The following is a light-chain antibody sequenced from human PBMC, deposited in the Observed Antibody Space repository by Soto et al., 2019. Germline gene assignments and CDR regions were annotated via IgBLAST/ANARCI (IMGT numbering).Light chain of an antibody. Sequence: DIQMTQSPSTLSASVGDRVTITCRASQSIGRFLAWYQHQPGKAPKLLIYDASTLESGVPSRFSGTGSGTEFTFSITSLQPEDFGTYYCQQSYMGWTFGQGTKVDFK. CDR2: DAS. CDR3: QQSYMGWT. V-gene: IGKV1-5*01. J-gene: IGKJ1*01. CDR1: QSIGRF.